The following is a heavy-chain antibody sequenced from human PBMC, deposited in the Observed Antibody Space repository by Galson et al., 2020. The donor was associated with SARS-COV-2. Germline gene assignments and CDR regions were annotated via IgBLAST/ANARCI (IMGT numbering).Heavy chain of an antibody. J-gene: IGHJ5*02. Sequence: SDPMLVKPTQTRTMTCTFSRFSLSNSGVGVGWIRQPPGKALKWIALIYWNDDKRYSPSLKSRHTITKDTSKNQVVLTMTNMDPVDTGTYYCALWLWVAEGYEGSFDPCGQGTLVTVS. CDR2: IYWNDDK. D-gene: IGHD3-10*01. V-gene: IGHV2-5*01. CDR3: ALWLWVAEGYEGSFDP. CDR1: RFSLSNSGVG.